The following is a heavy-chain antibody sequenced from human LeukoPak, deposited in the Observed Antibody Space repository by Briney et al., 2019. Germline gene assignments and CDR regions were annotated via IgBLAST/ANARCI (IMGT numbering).Heavy chain of an antibody. CDR3: ARGEDSYYYCGMDV. V-gene: IGHV1-2*02. D-gene: IGHD3/OR15-3a*01. Sequence: ASVKVSCKASGYTFTGYYMHWVRQAPGQGLEWMGWINPNSGGTNYAQKFQGRVTMTRDTSISTAYMELSRLRSDDTAVYYCARGEDSYYYCGMDVWGQGTTVTVSS. CDR2: INPNSGGT. CDR1: GYTFTGYY. J-gene: IGHJ6*02.